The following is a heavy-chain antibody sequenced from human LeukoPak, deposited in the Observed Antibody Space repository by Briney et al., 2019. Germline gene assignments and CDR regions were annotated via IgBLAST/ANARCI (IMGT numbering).Heavy chain of an antibody. D-gene: IGHD2-2*01. CDR2: IIPILGTA. J-gene: IGHJ4*02. CDR3: ARGVVVPAAMVGAGFFDY. V-gene: IGHV1-69*13. Sequence: ASVKVSCKASGGTFSSYAISWVRQAPGHGLEWMGGIIPILGTANYAQKFQGRVTITADESTSTAYMELSSLRSEDTAVYYCARGVVVPAAMVGAGFFDYWGQGTLVTVSS. CDR1: GGTFSSYA.